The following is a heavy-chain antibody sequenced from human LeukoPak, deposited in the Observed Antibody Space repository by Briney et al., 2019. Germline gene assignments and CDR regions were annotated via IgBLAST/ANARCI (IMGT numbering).Heavy chain of an antibody. CDR1: GFPFHNYW. CDR3: VRDGGVSGYDLLDY. V-gene: IGHV3-7*01. D-gene: IGHD5-12*01. J-gene: IGHJ4*02. CDR2: VNQDGSEA. Sequence: GGSLRLSCAASGFPFHNYWMTWVRQAPGKGLEWVAQVNQDGSEAHYADSVKARFTISRDNAKSSVSLQLNSLRAEDTAVYYCVRDGGVSGYDLLDYWGQGTLVTVSS.